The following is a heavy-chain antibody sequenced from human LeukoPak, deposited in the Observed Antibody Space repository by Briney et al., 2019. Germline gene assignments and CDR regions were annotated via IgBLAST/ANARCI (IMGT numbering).Heavy chain of an antibody. CDR3: VSFYETY. D-gene: IGHD2/OR15-2a*01. CDR1: GNYW. Sequence: GGSLRLSCAASGNYWMHWVRQVPGKGLVWVSHINSDGSWTSYADSVKGRFTISKDNAKNTVYLQMNSLRAEDTAVYYCVSFYETYWGRGTLVTVAS. V-gene: IGHV3-74*01. CDR2: INSDGSWT. J-gene: IGHJ4*02.